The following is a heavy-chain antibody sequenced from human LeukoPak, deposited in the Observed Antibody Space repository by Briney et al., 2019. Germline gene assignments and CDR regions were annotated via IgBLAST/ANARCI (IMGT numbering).Heavy chain of an antibody. V-gene: IGHV3-21*01. D-gene: IGHD3-22*01. CDR3: ARALYDSSGYYSHFDY. J-gene: IGHJ4*02. CDR1: GFTFSRYS. CDR2: ITRSSIYM. Sequence: AGGSLRLSCAASGFTFSRYSMNWVRQAPGKGLEWVSSITRSSIYMYYADSVKGRFTISRDNAKNSLYLQMNSLRAEDTAVYYCARALYDSSGYYSHFDYWGQGTLVTVSS.